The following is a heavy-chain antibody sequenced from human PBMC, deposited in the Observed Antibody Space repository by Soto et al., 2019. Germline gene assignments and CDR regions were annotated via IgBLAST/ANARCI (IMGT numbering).Heavy chain of an antibody. D-gene: IGHD6-6*01. Sequence: GGSLRLSCAASGFTFDDYAMHWVRQAPGKGLEWVSGISWNSGSIGYADSVKGRFTISRDNAKNSLYLQMNSLRAEDTALYYCAKESSPSYSYYYYGMDVWGQGTTVTVSS. CDR1: GFTFDDYA. CDR3: AKESSPSYSYYYYGMDV. CDR2: ISWNSGSI. V-gene: IGHV3-9*01. J-gene: IGHJ6*02.